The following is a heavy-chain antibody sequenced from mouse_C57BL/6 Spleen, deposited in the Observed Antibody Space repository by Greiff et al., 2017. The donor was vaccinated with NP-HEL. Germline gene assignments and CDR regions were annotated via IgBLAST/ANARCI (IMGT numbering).Heavy chain of an antibody. Sequence: EVQLVESGEGLVKPGGSLKLSCAASGFTFSSYAMSWVRQTPEKRLEWVAYISSGGGYIYYADTVKGRFTISRDNARNTLYLQMSSLKSEDTAMYYCTRAPHYYGSSWNYFDYWGQGTTLTVSS. D-gene: IGHD1-1*01. CDR3: TRAPHYYGSSWNYFDY. J-gene: IGHJ2*01. V-gene: IGHV5-9-1*02. CDR1: GFTFSSYA. CDR2: ISSGGGYI.